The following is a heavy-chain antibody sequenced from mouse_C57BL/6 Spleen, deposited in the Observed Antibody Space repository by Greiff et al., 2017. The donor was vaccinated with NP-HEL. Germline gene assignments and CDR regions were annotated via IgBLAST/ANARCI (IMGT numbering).Heavy chain of an antibody. J-gene: IGHJ1*03. CDR2: ISYSGST. CDR1: GYSITSGYD. Sequence: EVKLVESGPGMVKPSQSLSLTCTVTGYSITSGYDWHWIRHFPGNKLEWMGYISYSGSTNYNPSLKSRISITHDTSKNHFFLKLNSVTTEDTATYDCAREGPDWYFDVWGTGTTVTVSS. CDR3: AREGPDWYFDV. V-gene: IGHV3-1*01.